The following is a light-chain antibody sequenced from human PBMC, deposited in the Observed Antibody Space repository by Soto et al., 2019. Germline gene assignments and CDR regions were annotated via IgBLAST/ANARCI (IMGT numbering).Light chain of an antibody. CDR1: SSDVGGYNY. V-gene: IGLV2-14*01. CDR3: SSYTSSSTLGV. CDR2: DVS. J-gene: IGLJ2*01. Sequence: QSALTQPASVSGSPGQSITISCTGTSSDVGGYNYVSWYQQHPGKAPKLMIYDVSNRPSGVSNRFSGSKSGNTASLTISGLQVEDEADYYCSSYTSSSTLGVFGGGTKLTV.